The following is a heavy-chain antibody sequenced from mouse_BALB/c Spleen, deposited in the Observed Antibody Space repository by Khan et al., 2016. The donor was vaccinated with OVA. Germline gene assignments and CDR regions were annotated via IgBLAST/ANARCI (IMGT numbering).Heavy chain of an antibody. Sequence: DVQLQESGPGLVKPSQTVSLTCTVTGISITSGNYRWSWIRQFPGNKLEWIGNIYYSGTVTYNPSLTSRTTITRDTSKNQFVLEMNSLTAEDTATYYCARDYGSLYWNFDGWGAGTTVTVSS. J-gene: IGHJ1*01. CDR3: ARDYGSLYWNFDG. D-gene: IGHD1-1*01. V-gene: IGHV3-5*02. CDR2: IYYSGTV. CDR1: GISITSGNYR.